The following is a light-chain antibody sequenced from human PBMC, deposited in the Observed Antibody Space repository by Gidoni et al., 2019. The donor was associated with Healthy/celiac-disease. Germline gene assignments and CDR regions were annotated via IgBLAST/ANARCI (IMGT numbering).Light chain of an antibody. CDR2: AAS. V-gene: IGKV1-39*01. CDR1: QRIRSY. Sequence: DIQMTYSPSSLSESVGDRVTITCRASQRIRSYLHWYQQKPGKATTLLIYAASSLQSGVPARFSGSGSGTDFTLTISSLQPEDFATYYCQQSYSTPHTFGQGTKLEIK. CDR3: QQSYSTPHT. J-gene: IGKJ2*01.